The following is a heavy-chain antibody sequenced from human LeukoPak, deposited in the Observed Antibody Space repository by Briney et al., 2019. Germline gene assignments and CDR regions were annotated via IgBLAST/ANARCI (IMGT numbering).Heavy chain of an antibody. Sequence: KPSETLSLTCTVSGGSVSSGSYYWSWIRQPPGKGLEWIGYLYYSGSTNYNPSLKSRVTISVDTSTNQFSLKLSSVTAADTAVYYCARDRVDIVPTMGVYYFDYWGQGTLVTVSS. D-gene: IGHD5-12*01. J-gene: IGHJ4*02. CDR1: GGSVSSGSYY. CDR3: ARDRVDIVPTMGVYYFDY. V-gene: IGHV4-61*01. CDR2: LYYSGST.